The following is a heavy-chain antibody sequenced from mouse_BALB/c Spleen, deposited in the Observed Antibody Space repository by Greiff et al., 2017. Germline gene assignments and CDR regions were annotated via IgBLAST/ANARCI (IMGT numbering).Heavy chain of an antibody. D-gene: IGHD2-1*01. Sequence: QVQLQQSGAELVRPGASVTLSCKASGYTFTDYEMHWVKQTPVHGLEWIGAIDPETGGTAYNQKFKGKATLTADKSSSTAYMELRSLTSEDSAVYYCTEGNYVAYWGQGTLVTVSA. CDR3: TEGNYVAY. CDR1: GYTFTDYE. CDR2: IDPETGGT. V-gene: IGHV1-15*01. J-gene: IGHJ3*01.